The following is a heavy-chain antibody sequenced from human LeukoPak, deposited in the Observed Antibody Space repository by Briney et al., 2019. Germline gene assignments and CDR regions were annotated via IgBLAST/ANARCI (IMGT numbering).Heavy chain of an antibody. CDR1: GGSISSSNW. Sequence: SETLSLTCAVSGGSISSSNWWSWVRQPPGKGLEWIGEIYHSGSTNYNPSLKSRVTISVDKSKNQFSLKLSSVTAADTAVYYCARDGAAAAVDAFDIWGQGTMVTVSS. V-gene: IGHV4-4*02. J-gene: IGHJ3*02. CDR3: ARDGAAAAVDAFDI. CDR2: IYHSGST. D-gene: IGHD6-13*01.